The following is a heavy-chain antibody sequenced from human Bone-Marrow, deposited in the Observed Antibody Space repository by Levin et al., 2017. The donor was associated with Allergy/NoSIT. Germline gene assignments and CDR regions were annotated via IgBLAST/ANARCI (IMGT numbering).Heavy chain of an antibody. D-gene: IGHD6-13*01. CDR1: GFTFSSYA. CDR2: ISGSGGST. V-gene: IGHV3-23*01. J-gene: IGHJ4*02. CDR3: AKVSSSSWYPFLDY. Sequence: GESLKISCAASGFTFSSYAMSWVRQAPGKGLEWVSAISGSGGSTYYADSVKGRFTISRDNSKNTLYLQMNSLRAEDTAVYYCAKVSSSSWYPFLDYWGQGTLVTVSS.